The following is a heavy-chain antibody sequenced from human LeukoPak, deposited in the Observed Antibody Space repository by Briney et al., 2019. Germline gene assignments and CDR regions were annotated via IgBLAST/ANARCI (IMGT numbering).Heavy chain of an antibody. J-gene: IGHJ4*02. D-gene: IGHD4-23*01. CDR1: GYTFPGYY. CDR3: ARERGGNSPFDS. Sequence: ASVKVSCKTSGYTFPGYYMHWVRQAPGQGLEWMGWINPNSSVTNYAQRFQGRVTMTRDTSISAAYMELRWLTSDGTAVYYCARERGGNSPFDSWGQGTLVTVSS. V-gene: IGHV1-2*02. CDR2: INPNSSVT.